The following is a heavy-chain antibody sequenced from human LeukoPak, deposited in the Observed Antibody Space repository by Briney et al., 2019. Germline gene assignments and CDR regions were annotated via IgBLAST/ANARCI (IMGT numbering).Heavy chain of an antibody. CDR2: ISAYNGNT. V-gene: IGHV1-18*01. D-gene: IGHD3-22*01. CDR3: ARPYDSSGYYYVSRSYYFDY. J-gene: IGHJ4*02. Sequence: ASVKVSCKASGYTCTSYGISWVRQAPGQGLEWMGWISAYNGNTNYAQKLQGRVTMTTDTSTSTAYMELRSLRSDDTAVYYCARPYDSSGYYYVSRSYYFDYWGQGTLVTVSS. CDR1: GYTCTSYG.